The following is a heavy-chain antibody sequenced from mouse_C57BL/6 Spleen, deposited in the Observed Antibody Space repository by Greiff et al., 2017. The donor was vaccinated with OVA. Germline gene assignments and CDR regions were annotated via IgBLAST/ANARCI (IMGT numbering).Heavy chain of an antibody. CDR2: ISYDGSN. CDR3: ARGGLLRYYFDY. CDR1: GYSITSGYY. V-gene: IGHV3-6*01. D-gene: IGHD1-1*01. J-gene: IGHJ2*01. Sequence: VQLKESGPGLVKPSQSLSLTCSVTGYSITSGYYWNWIRQFPGNKLEWMGYISYDGSNNYNPSLKNRISITRDTSKNQFFLKLNSVTTEDTATYYCARGGLLRYYFDYWGQGTTLTVSS.